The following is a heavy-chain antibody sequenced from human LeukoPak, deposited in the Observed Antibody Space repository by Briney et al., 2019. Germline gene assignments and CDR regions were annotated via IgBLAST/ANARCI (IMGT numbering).Heavy chain of an antibody. V-gene: IGHV4-38-2*02. CDR1: GYSISSGYY. CDR3: ARGGRFMVRGVINWFDP. D-gene: IGHD3-10*01. Sequence: PSETLSLTCTVSGYSISSGYYWGWIRQPPGKGLEWIGSIYHSGSTYYNPSLKSRVTISVDTSKNQFSLKLSSVTAADTAVYYCARGGRFMVRGVINWFDPWGQGTLVTVSS. CDR2: IYHSGST. J-gene: IGHJ5*02.